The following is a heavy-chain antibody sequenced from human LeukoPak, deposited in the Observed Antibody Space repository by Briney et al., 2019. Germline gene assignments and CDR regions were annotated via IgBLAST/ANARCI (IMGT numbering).Heavy chain of an antibody. Sequence: SETLSLTCTVSGGSISSYYWSWIRQPPGKGLEWIGYIYYSGSTNYNPSLKSRVTISVDTSKNQFSLKLSSVTAADTAVYYCASPAGYYDSSGYAPWGQGTLVTVSS. CDR2: IYYSGST. CDR1: GGSISSYY. J-gene: IGHJ5*02. CDR3: ASPAGYYDSSGYAP. V-gene: IGHV4-59*01. D-gene: IGHD3-22*01.